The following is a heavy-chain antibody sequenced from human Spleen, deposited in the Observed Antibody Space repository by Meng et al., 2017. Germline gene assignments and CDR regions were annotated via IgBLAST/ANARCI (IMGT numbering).Heavy chain of an antibody. CDR1: GYTFTNYF. D-gene: IGHD5-18*01. Sequence: ASVKVSCKASGYTFTNYFIHWVRQAPGQGLEWMGWINPNSGGTNYPQKFQGRATMTRDTSISTAYMELSRLRSDDTAVYYCATGYSYGAQRFDIWGQGTRVTGSS. V-gene: IGHV1-2*02. J-gene: IGHJ3*02. CDR2: INPNSGGT. CDR3: ATGYSYGAQRFDI.